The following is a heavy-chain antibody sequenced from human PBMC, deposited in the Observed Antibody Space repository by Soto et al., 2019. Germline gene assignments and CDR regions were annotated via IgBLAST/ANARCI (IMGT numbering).Heavy chain of an antibody. CDR3: ARHVSGYDYIDY. CDR2: IYYSGST. Sequence: SETLSLTCTVCGDSSSSYYASWIRQPPGKGLEWIGYIYYSGSTNYNPSLKSRVTISVDTSKNQFSLKLSSVTAADTAVYYCARHVSGYDYIDYWGQGTLVTVSS. D-gene: IGHD5-12*01. J-gene: IGHJ4*02. V-gene: IGHV4-59*08. CDR1: GDSSSSYY.